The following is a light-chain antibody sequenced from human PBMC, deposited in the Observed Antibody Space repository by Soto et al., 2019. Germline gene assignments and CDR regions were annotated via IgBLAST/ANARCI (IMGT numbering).Light chain of an antibody. CDR1: QSVDSK. CDR3: QHNSTWLWT. J-gene: IGKJ1*01. V-gene: IGKV3D-15*01. Sequence: EIVMTQSPATLSVSPGERATLSCRASQSVDSKLAWYQQKPGQGPRLLIYGASSRATGIPARFSGSGSGTDFCLTISSLHSEYFEVYYFQHNSTWLWTFGQGTKVQIK. CDR2: GAS.